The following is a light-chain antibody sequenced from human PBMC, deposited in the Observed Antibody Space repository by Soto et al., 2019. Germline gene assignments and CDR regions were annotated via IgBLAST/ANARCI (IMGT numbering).Light chain of an antibody. CDR2: GAS. Sequence: EIVLTQSPGTLSLSPGERATLSCRASQSVSSSYLAWSQQKPGQAPRLLIYGASSRATGIPDRFSGSGSGTDFTLTISRLEPEDFAVYYCQQYDSSPITFGQGTRLAIK. CDR3: QQYDSSPIT. V-gene: IGKV3-20*01. CDR1: QSVSSSY. J-gene: IGKJ5*01.